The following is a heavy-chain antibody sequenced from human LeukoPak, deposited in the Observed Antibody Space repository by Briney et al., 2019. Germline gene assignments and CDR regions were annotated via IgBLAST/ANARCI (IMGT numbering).Heavy chain of an antibody. CDR1: EFTFRSYA. Sequence: GGSLRLSCEASEFTFRSYAVNWVRQAPGKGPEWVSHITSSGATIYYADSVKGRFTISRDDSKNSLYLQMNSLKTEDTAVYYCTTVAGELPFADYWGQGTLVTVSS. D-gene: IGHD1-7*01. V-gene: IGHV3-48*03. J-gene: IGHJ4*02. CDR3: TTVAGELPFADY. CDR2: ITSSGATI.